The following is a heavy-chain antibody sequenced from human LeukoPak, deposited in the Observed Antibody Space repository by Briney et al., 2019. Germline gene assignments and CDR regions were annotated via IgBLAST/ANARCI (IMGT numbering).Heavy chain of an antibody. CDR1: GGTFSSYA. CDR3: ARVGYCSSTSCYYYFDY. J-gene: IGHJ4*02. Sequence: SVKVSCKASGGTFSSYAISWVRQAPGQGLEWMGGIIPTFGTANYAQKFQGRVTITADESTSTAYMELSSLRSEDTAVYYCARVGYCSSTSCYYYFDYWGQGTLVTVSS. V-gene: IGHV1-69*01. D-gene: IGHD2-2*01. CDR2: IIPTFGTA.